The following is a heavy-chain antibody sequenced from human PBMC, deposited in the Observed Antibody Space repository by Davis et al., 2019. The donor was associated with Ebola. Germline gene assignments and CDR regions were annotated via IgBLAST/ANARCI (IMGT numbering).Heavy chain of an antibody. Sequence: SCTVSGGSISSGGYYWSWIRQHPGKDLEWIGYIYYSGSTYYKSSLKSRVTISVDTSKNQFSLKVSSVTAADTAVYYCAREQARDGYSDYWGQGTLVTVSS. CDR1: GGSISSGGYY. CDR2: IYYSGST. CDR3: AREQARDGYSDY. J-gene: IGHJ4*02. V-gene: IGHV4-31*02. D-gene: IGHD5-24*01.